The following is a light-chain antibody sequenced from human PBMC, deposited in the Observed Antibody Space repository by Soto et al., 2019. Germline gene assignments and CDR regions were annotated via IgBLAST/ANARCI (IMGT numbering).Light chain of an antibody. CDR2: DVS. J-gene: IGLJ1*01. CDR3: TSDTSSSTPYV. V-gene: IGLV2-14*01. Sequence: QSALTQPASVSGSPGQSITISCTGTSTDVGGYNYVSWYQQHPGKAPKLMIYDVSNRPSGVSNRFSGSKSGNTASLTISGLAAEDAADYYYTSDTSSSTPYVFGTGTKVTVL. CDR1: STDVGGYNY.